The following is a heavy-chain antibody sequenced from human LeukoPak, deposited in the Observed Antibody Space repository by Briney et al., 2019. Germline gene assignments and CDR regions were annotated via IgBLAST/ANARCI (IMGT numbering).Heavy chain of an antibody. Sequence: GGSLRLXCAASGFTFSSYAMRWVRQAPGKGLEWVSAISGSGGSTYYADSVKGRFTISRDNSKNTLYLQMNSLRAEDTAVYYCAKVEENYYDSSGYYDYWGQGTLVTVSS. CDR2: ISGSGGST. CDR1: GFTFSSYA. CDR3: AKVEENYYDSSGYYDY. V-gene: IGHV3-23*01. D-gene: IGHD3-22*01. J-gene: IGHJ4*02.